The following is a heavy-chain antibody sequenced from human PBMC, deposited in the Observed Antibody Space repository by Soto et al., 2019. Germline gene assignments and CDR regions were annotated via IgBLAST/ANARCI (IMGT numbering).Heavy chain of an antibody. CDR1: GFTFSSSF. J-gene: IGHJ4*02. V-gene: IGHV3-7*03. D-gene: IGHD3-16*02. CDR3: ARYLRGSCRYFFDH. CDR2: INQDGSGT. Sequence: PGGSLRLSCIASGFTFSSSFMGWVRQAPGKGLEWVANINQDGSGTYYVDSVKGRFTISRDNAKNSLYLQMNSLRAEDTAVYYCARYLRGSCRYFFDHWGQVHLVTVSS.